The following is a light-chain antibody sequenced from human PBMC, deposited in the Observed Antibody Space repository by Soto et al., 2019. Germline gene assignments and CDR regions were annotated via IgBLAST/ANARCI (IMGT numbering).Light chain of an antibody. Sequence: IVPTQSPANPAFSSGERAHRSFRASQGIFYNLAWFQQRPGQAPRLLIYRASTRATNIPARFSGSGSGTEFTLTISSLQSEDFALYYCQQYHNLWTFGQGTKVDIK. CDR3: QQYHNLWT. CDR2: RAS. CDR1: QGIFYN. V-gene: IGKV3-15*01. J-gene: IGKJ1*01.